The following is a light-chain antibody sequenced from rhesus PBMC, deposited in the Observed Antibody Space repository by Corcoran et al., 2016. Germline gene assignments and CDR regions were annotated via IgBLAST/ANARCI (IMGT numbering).Light chain of an antibody. CDR1: SSDIGGYNY. V-gene: IGLV2-32*01. CDR3: CSYAGSYTFI. Sequence: QAALTQPRSVSGSPGQSVTISRTGTSSDIGGYNYVSWYQQHPGTAPKLMIYEVSKRPSGVSDRFSGSKSGNTASLTISGLQAEDEADYYCCSYAGSYTFIFGAGTRLTVL. CDR2: EVS. J-gene: IGLJ1*01.